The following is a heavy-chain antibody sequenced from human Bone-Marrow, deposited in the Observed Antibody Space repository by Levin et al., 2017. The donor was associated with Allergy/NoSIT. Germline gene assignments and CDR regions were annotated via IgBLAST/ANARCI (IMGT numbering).Heavy chain of an antibody. CDR2: ISSGSATI. J-gene: IGHJ6*03. V-gene: IGHV3-48*01. Sequence: PGGSLRLSCSASGFTFNTYPMNWVRQAPGKGLEWLSYISSGSATIYYADSVKGRFTISRDNAKNSLYLQLNSLRAEDTAVYYCARGQETSSWYYYFHYYLDVWGKGTTVTVSS. CDR1: GFTFNTYP. D-gene: IGHD6-13*01. CDR3: ARGQETSSWYYYFHYYLDV.